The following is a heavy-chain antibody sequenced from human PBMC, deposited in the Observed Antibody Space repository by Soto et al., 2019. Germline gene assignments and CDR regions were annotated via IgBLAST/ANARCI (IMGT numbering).Heavy chain of an antibody. CDR2: IYYSGST. Sequence: SETLSLTCTVSGGSISSYYWSWIRQPPGKGLEWIGYIYYSGSTNNNPSLKSRVTISVDTSKNQFSLKLTSVTAADTAVYYCARTQNYYGTSGYVNYFDYWGQGTLVTAPQ. D-gene: IGHD3-22*01. V-gene: IGHV4-59*01. CDR3: ARTQNYYGTSGYVNYFDY. J-gene: IGHJ4*02. CDR1: GGSISSYY.